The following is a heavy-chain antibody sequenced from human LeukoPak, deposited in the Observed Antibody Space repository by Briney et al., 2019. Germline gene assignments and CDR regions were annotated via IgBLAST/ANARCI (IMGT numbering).Heavy chain of an antibody. V-gene: IGHV4-59*12. Sequence: SETLSLTCTVSGGSINNYFWGWVRQPPGQGLEWIGFIYYSGKTNYNPSLKSRVTISVDRSKNQFSLKLSSVTAADTAVYYCARGISDCSGSSCYSPYAFDIWGQGTMVTVSS. CDR2: IYYSGKT. J-gene: IGHJ3*02. D-gene: IGHD2-15*01. CDR3: ARGISDCSGSSCYSPYAFDI. CDR1: GGSINNYF.